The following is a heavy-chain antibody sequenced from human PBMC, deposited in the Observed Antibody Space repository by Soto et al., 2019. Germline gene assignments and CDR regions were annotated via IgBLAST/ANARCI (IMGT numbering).Heavy chain of an antibody. CDR2: IYWDGDK. D-gene: IGHD6-13*01. V-gene: IGHV2-5*02. CDR1: GFSLSTRGVG. J-gene: IGHJ4*02. CDR3: AHIGVSRWFDF. Sequence: QITLKESGPTLVKPTQTLTLTCTFSGFSLSTRGVGVGWIRQPPGKALEWLALIYWDGDKRYSPSLKTRLTIAKDTSNTQVVHTMTHMDPVDTATYSCAHIGVSRWFDFWGQGTLVTVSS.